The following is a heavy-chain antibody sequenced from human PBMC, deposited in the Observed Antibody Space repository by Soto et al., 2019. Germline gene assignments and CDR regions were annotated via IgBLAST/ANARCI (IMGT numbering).Heavy chain of an antibody. V-gene: IGHV3-23*01. CDR3: ARRDCGSGTNCEFGEPAFAY. J-gene: IGHJ4*02. CDR2: VSSSGRST. Sequence: GGSLRLSCAASGFTFGNYDMSWVRQAPGKGLEWVSGVSSSGRSTNYADSVKGRSTISRDNPKNTLYLQMSSLSAADTAVYYCARRDCGSGTNCEFGEPAFAYWGQGNLVNVSS. CDR1: GFTFGNYD. D-gene: IGHD2-21*01.